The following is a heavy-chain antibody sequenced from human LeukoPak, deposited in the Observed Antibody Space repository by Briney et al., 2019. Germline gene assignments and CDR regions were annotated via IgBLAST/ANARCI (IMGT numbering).Heavy chain of an antibody. CDR3: ARDVPHSGSSNDAFDI. D-gene: IGHD6-6*01. V-gene: IGHV4-59*01. CDR1: GGSISSYY. CDR2: IYYSGST. J-gene: IGHJ3*02. Sequence: PSETLSLTCTVSGGSISSYYWSWIRQPPGKGLEWIGYIYYSGSTIYNPSLKSRVTISVDTSKNQFSLKLSSVTAADTAVYYCARDVPHSGSSNDAFDIWGQGTMVTVSS.